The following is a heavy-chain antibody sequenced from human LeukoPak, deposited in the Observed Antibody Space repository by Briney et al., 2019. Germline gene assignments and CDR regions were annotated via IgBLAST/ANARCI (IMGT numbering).Heavy chain of an antibody. V-gene: IGHV4-59*12. J-gene: IGHJ3*02. CDR1: GGSISRYY. CDR3: ATRRGAFDI. Sequence: PSETLSLTCTVSGGSISRYYWSWIRQPPGKGLEWIGNIYYSGSTNYNPSLKSRVTISVDTSKSQFSLKLNSVTAADTAVYYCATRRGAFDIWGQGTMVTVSS. CDR2: IYYSGST.